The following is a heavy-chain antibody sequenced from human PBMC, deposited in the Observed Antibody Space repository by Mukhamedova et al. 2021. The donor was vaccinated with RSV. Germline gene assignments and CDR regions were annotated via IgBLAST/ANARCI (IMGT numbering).Heavy chain of an antibody. Sequence: EWVANIKQDGSEKYYVDSVKGRFTISRDNAKNSLYLQMNSLRAEDTAVYYCARDLYYYGMDVCGQGTTVTVSS. CDR3: ARDLYYYGMDV. J-gene: IGHJ6*02. CDR2: IKQDGSEK. V-gene: IGHV3-7*01.